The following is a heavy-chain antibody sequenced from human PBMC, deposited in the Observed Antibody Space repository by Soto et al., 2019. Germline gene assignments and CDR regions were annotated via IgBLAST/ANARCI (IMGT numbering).Heavy chain of an antibody. V-gene: IGHV3-21*01. J-gene: IGHJ2*01. CDR1: GFTFSSYT. D-gene: IGHD3-10*01. CDR3: ARALSGYWYFDL. CDR2: VSSSNSYI. Sequence: EVQLVESGGGLVKPGGSLRLSCAASGFTFSSYTMKWVRQAPGKGLEWVSCVSSSNSYIYYADSVKGRFTISRDNAKNSLYLQMNSLRAEDTAVYYCARALSGYWYFDLWGRGTLVTVSS.